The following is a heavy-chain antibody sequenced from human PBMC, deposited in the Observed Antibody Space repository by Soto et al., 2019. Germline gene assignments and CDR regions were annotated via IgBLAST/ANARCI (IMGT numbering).Heavy chain of an antibody. D-gene: IGHD3-10*01. CDR2: IIPILGIA. V-gene: IGHV1-69*02. J-gene: IGHJ6*02. Sequence: QVQLVQSGAEVKKPGSSVKVSCKASGGTFSSYTISWVRQAPGQGLEWMGRIIPILGIANYAQKFQGRVTIPADKSTSTAYMELSSLRSEDTAVYYCASAAMVRGGDVWGQGTTVTVSS. CDR3: ASAAMVRGGDV. CDR1: GGTFSSYT.